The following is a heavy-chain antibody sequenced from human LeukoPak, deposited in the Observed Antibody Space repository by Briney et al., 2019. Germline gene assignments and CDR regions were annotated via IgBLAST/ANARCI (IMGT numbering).Heavy chain of an antibody. Sequence: SETLSLTCTVSGGSISSYFWSWIRQPPGKGLEWIGNIYYSGSTNYNPSPKSRVTISVDTSKNQFSLKMTSVTAADTAVYYCARGARWSDYWGQGTLVTVSS. D-gene: IGHD4-23*01. V-gene: IGHV4-59*01. CDR2: IYYSGST. CDR3: ARGARWSDY. CDR1: GGSISSYF. J-gene: IGHJ4*02.